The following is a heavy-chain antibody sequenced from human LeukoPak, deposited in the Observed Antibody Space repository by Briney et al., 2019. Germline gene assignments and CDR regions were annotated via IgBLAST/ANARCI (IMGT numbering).Heavy chain of an antibody. D-gene: IGHD2-2*01. J-gene: IGHJ4*02. CDR1: GGSLSGHY. V-gene: IGHV4-59*11. Sequence: SETLSLTCTVGGGSLSGHYWGWIRQPPGKGLELVGHIYYTGTTFYNPSLNSRITITLDTSRNQFSLRLTSVVAADTAVYYCARFSWGCSTASCYLTNWGQGTLVTVSS. CDR2: IYYTGTT. CDR3: ARFSWGCSTASCYLTN.